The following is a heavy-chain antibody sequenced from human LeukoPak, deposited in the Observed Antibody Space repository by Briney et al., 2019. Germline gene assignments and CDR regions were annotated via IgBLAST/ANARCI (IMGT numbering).Heavy chain of an antibody. D-gene: IGHD3-22*01. Sequence: PGGTLRLSCAASGFTFSSDWMSWARQAPGKGLEWVSTLSGSGGTTYYADSVKGRFTISRDNSKNTLYLQMNSLTAEDTAIYHCARGGGTYDSSGPLGHWGQGTLVTVSS. CDR2: LSGSGGTT. CDR3: ARGGGTYDSSGPLGH. V-gene: IGHV3-23*01. J-gene: IGHJ4*02. CDR1: GFTFSSDW.